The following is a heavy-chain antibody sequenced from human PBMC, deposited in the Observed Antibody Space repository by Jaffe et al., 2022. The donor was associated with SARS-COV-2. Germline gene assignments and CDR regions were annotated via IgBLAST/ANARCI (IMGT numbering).Heavy chain of an antibody. CDR1: GFTFSSYA. D-gene: IGHD3-22*01. Sequence: EVQLLESGGGLVQPGGSLRLSCAASGFTFSSYAMSWVRQAPGKGLEWVSAISGSGGSTYYADSVKGRFTISRDNSKNTLYLQMNSLRAEDTAVYYCAKDGRYYDSSGYTEANDAFDIWGQGTMVTVSS. J-gene: IGHJ3*02. CDR2: ISGSGGST. V-gene: IGHV3-23*01. CDR3: AKDGRYYDSSGYTEANDAFDI.